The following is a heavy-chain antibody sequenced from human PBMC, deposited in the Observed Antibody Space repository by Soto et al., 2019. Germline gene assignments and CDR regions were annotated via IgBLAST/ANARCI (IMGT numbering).Heavy chain of an antibody. CDR3: TRDASRDSSARGWFDP. V-gene: IGHV3-21*01. J-gene: IGHJ5*02. Sequence: TGGSLRLSCVASGFTFRSFTMNWVRQAPGKGLEWVSTISNNSAYIYYTDALRGRFTISRDNAKNSLHLQMNSLRAEDTAVYYCTRDASRDSSARGWFDPWGPGTLVTVSS. CDR1: GFTFRSFT. D-gene: IGHD6-13*01. CDR2: ISNNSAYI.